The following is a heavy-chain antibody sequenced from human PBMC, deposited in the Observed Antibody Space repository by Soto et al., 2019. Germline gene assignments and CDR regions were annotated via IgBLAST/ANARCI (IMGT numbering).Heavy chain of an antibody. D-gene: IGHD3-3*01. J-gene: IGHJ6*02. V-gene: IGHV3-15*01. CDR3: TSTYYDFWSYYGMDV. CDR2: IKSKTDGGTT. CDR1: GFTFSNAW. Sequence: GGSLRLSCAASGFTFSNAWMSWVRQAPGKGLEWVGRIKSKTDGGTTDYAAPVKGRFTISRDDSKNTLYLQMNSLKTEDTAVYYCTSTYYDFWSYYGMDVWGQGTTVTVS.